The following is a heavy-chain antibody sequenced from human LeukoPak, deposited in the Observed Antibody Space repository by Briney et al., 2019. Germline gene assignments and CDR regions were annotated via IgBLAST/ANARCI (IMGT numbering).Heavy chain of an antibody. V-gene: IGHV1-2*02. D-gene: IGHD6-13*01. CDR1: GYTFTVSY. J-gene: IGHJ6*03. CDR2: INPNSGGT. CDR3: ARAAADGYMDV. Sequence: ASVTLSFNSSGYTFTVSYMHWVRHGPGQGLGWMVWINPNSGGTNYAQKFQGRVTMTRDTSMSTVYMELSSLRSEDTAVYYCARAAADGYMDVWGKGTTVTVSS.